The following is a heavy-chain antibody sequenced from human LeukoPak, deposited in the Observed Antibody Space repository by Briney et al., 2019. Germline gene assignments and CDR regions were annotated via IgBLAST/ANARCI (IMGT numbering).Heavy chain of an antibody. Sequence: GGSLRLSCAASGFTFSTYSMNWVRQAPGKGLEWVSSISSSSSYIYYADSLKGRFTISRDNAKNSLYLQMNSLRAEDTAVYYCARDLGPSGWSYFDYWGQGTLVTVSS. CDR3: ARDLGPSGWSYFDY. CDR2: ISSSSSYI. CDR1: GFTFSTYS. D-gene: IGHD6-19*01. J-gene: IGHJ4*02. V-gene: IGHV3-21*01.